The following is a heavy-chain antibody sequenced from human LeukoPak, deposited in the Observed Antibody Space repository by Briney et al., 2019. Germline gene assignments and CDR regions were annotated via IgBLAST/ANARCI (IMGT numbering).Heavy chain of an antibody. CDR2: INPNSGGT. V-gene: IGHV1-2*02. CDR3: ARSPRIDYDFWSGYFPYYYYMDV. D-gene: IGHD3-3*01. CDR1: GYTFTGYY. Sequence: ASVKVSCKASGYTFTGYYMHWVRQAPGQGLEWMGWINPNSGGTIYAQKFQGRVTITRNTSISTAYMELSSLRSEDTAVYYCARSPRIDYDFWSGYFPYYYYMDVWGKGTTVTVSS. J-gene: IGHJ6*03.